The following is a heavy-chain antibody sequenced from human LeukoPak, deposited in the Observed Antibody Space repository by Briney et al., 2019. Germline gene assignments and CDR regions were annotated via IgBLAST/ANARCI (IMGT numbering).Heavy chain of an antibody. D-gene: IGHD6-25*01. CDR3: AIRRPYYFDY. Sequence: SETLSLTCAVYGGSFSGYYRSWIRQPPGKGLEWIGEINHSGSTNYNPSLKSRGTISVDTSKNQFSLKLSSVTAADTAVYYCAIRRPYYFDYWGQGTLVTVSS. V-gene: IGHV4-34*01. CDR2: INHSGST. J-gene: IGHJ4*02. CDR1: GGSFSGYY.